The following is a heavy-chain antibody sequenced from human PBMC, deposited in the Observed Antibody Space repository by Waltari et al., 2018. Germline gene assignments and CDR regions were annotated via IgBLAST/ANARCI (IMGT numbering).Heavy chain of an antibody. J-gene: IGHJ6*02. Sequence: EVQLEESGGGLIQPGGSLRLSCAASGFTVRTQYMTWVRQAPGKGLAWVSVIQTGGATYYADSVKGRFTMSRDNSKNTLDLQMNSLRAEDTAVYYCARVGTHTLYGMDVWGQGTTVTVSS. CDR2: IQTGGAT. D-gene: IGHD1-26*01. CDR3: ARVGTHTLYGMDV. CDR1: GFTVRTQY. V-gene: IGHV3-53*01.